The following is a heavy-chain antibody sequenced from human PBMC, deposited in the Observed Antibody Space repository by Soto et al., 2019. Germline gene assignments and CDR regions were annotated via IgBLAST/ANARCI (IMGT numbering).Heavy chain of an antibody. CDR1: GGSISSGGYS. CDR2: IYHSGST. CDR3: ARDRRTHDFWSGNYYYGMDV. Sequence: SETLSLTCAVSGGSISSGGYSWSWIRQPPGKGLEWIGYIYHSGSTYYNPSLKSRVTISVDRSKNQFSLKLSSVTAADTAVYYCARDRRTHDFWSGNYYYGMDVWGQGTTVTVSS. V-gene: IGHV4-30-2*01. J-gene: IGHJ6*02. D-gene: IGHD3-3*01.